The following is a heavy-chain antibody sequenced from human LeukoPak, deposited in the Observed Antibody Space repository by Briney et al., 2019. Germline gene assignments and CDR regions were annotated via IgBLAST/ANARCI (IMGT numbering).Heavy chain of an antibody. CDR3: ARQDGYYDRTRYTPFDP. J-gene: IGHJ5*02. D-gene: IGHD3-22*01. V-gene: IGHV5-51*01. CDR2: SYPGDSDT. CDR1: GYSFTSYW. Sequence: GGSLKIFCRGAGYSFTSYWIGWVRRLPGKGVELRGISYPGDSDTRYNPSFEGRVTISADKSISTAFLQWVSLKGSETAIVYCARQDGYYDRTRYTPFDPWGQGTLVTVSS.